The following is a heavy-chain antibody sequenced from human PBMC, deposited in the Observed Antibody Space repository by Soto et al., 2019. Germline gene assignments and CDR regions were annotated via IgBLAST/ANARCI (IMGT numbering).Heavy chain of an antibody. V-gene: IGHV3-23*01. J-gene: IGHJ5*02. D-gene: IGHD3-3*01. CDR1: GFTFSSYA. CDR3: AKDHDFWSGYLNWFDP. CDR2: ISGSGGST. Sequence: GGSLRLSCAASGFTFSSYAMSWVRQAPGKGLEWVSAISGSGGSTYYADSVKGRFTISRDNSKNTLYLQMNSLRAEDTAVYYCAKDHDFWSGYLNWFDPWGQGTLVTVSS.